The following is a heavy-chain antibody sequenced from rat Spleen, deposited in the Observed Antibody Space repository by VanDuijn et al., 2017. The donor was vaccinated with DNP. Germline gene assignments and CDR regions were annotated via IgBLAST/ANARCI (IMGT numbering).Heavy chain of an antibody. D-gene: IGHD1-11*01. J-gene: IGHJ4*01. CDR1: GFSLTSYT. CDR2: MSSGGNT. CDR3: ARSGNYGNYYTMDA. V-gene: IGHV2-6*01. Sequence: QVQLKELGPGLVQPSQTLSLTCTVSGFSLTSYTVSWVRQPPGKGLEWIASMSSGGNTDYNSALKSRLSISRDTSQSQVFLKMNSVQTEDSAMYFCARSGNYGNYYTMDAWGQGTSVTVSS.